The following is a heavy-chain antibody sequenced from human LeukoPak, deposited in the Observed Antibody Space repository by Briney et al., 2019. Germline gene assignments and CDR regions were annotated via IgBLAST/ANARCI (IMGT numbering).Heavy chain of an antibody. CDR1: GYTFTGYY. CDR3: ARDEYCSSTSRYDY. D-gene: IGHD2-2*01. Sequence: GASVKVSCKASGYTFTGYYMHWVRQAPGQGLEWMGWINPNSGGTNYAQKFQGRVTMTRDTSISTAYMELSRLRSDDTAVYYCARDEYCSSTSRYDYWGQGTLVTVSS. J-gene: IGHJ4*02. V-gene: IGHV1-2*02. CDR2: INPNSGGT.